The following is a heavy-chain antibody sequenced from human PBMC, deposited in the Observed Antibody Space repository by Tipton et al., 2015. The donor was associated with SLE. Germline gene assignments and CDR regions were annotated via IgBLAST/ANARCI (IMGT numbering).Heavy chain of an antibody. D-gene: IGHD4-11*01. V-gene: IGHV7-4-1*02. CDR1: GYTFTSSS. Sequence: QSGPEVKKPGASVRISCKTSGYTFTSSSMNWVRQAPGQGLEWMGWININTGNPTYAQGFTGRFAFSLDTPVSTAYLQISSLKAEDTAVYYCARSKGVFDYWGQGTLVTVSS. CDR2: ININTGNP. CDR3: ARSKGVFDY. J-gene: IGHJ4*02.